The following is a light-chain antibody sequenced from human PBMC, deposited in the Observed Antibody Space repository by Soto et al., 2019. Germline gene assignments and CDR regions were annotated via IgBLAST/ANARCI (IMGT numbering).Light chain of an antibody. V-gene: IGLV1-44*01. J-gene: IGLJ1*01. CDR1: SSNIGTNT. CDR3: GSWDSSLSAYV. Sequence: QSVLTQPPSASGTPGQRVTISCSGSSSNIGTNTVNWYQQLPGTAPKLLIYDNNHRPSGIPDRFSGSKSGTSATLGITGFQTGDEADYYCGSWDSSLSAYVFGTGTKVTVL. CDR2: DNN.